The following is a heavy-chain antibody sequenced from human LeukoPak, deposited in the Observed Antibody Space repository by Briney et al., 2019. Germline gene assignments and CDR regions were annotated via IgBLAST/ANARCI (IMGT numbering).Heavy chain of an antibody. V-gene: IGHV3-21*01. Sequence: PGGSLRLSCVASGFTFSSYSMNWVRQAPGKGLEWVSSISSSSSYIYYSDSVKGRFTISRDNAKKSLYLQMNSLRAEDTAVYYCARDLYRIVVVPHYFDYWGQGTLVTVSS. CDR1: GFTFSSYS. J-gene: IGHJ4*02. CDR3: ARDLYRIVVVPHYFDY. D-gene: IGHD3-22*01. CDR2: ISSSSSYI.